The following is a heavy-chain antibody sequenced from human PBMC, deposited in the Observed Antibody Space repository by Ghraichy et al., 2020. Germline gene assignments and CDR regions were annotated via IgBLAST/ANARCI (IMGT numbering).Heavy chain of an antibody. J-gene: IGHJ3*02. CDR2: MSGSGDNA. D-gene: IGHD3-22*01. Sequence: GESLRLSCAASGFTFRSYATGWVRQAPGKGLEWVSTMSGSGDNAFYADSVNGRFTISRDNLKNTLYLQMNSLSAEDTAVYYCAKHFGSSGYQHAFDIWGQGTMVSVSS. CDR1: GFTFRSYA. CDR3: AKHFGSSGYQHAFDI. V-gene: IGHV3-23*01.